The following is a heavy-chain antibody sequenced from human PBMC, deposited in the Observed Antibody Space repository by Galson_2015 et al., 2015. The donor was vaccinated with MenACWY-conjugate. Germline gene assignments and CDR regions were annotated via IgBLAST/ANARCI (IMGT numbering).Heavy chain of an antibody. CDR2: ISITSSTI. Sequence: SLRLSCAASGFTFSDYTMNWVRQAPGKGLEWVSYISITSSTIYYADSVKGRFTISRDNAKKSLYLQMNSLRDEDTAVYYCARGQWFGELLTYYFDYWDQGTLVTVSS. CDR3: ARGQWFGELLTYYFDY. CDR1: GFTFSDYT. V-gene: IGHV3-48*02. J-gene: IGHJ4*02. D-gene: IGHD3-10*01.